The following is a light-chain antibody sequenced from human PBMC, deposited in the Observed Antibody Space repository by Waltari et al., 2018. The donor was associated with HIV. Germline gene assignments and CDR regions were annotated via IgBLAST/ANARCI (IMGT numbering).Light chain of an antibody. Sequence: QSALTQPPSASGSPGQSVTISCTGTSSDVGGYNYVSWYQQHPGKAPKLMIYEVSKRPSVVPVRFSGSKSGNTASLTVSGLQAEDEADYYCNSYAGSNNWVFGGGTKLTVL. CDR3: NSYAGSNNWV. J-gene: IGLJ3*02. CDR2: EVS. V-gene: IGLV2-8*01. CDR1: SSDVGGYNY.